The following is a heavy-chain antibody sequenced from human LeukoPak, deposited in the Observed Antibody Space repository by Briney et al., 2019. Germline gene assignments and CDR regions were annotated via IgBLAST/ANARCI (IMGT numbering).Heavy chain of an antibody. V-gene: IGHV4-39*07. CDR2: IHSSGTT. D-gene: IGHD5-24*01. J-gene: IGHJ4*02. CDR1: GASISSWTYY. CDR3: ARGRRTMATIGDY. Sequence: SETLSLTCTVSGASISSWTYYWGWVRQPPGKGLEWIGSIHSSGTTFYNPSLKSRVTISVDTSKNQFSLKLSSVTAADTAVYYCARGRRTMATIGDYWGQGTLVTVSS.